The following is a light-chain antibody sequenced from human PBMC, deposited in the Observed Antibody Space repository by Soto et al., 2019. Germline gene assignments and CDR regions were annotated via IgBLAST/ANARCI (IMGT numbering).Light chain of an antibody. CDR3: ATWDFSLSAGV. CDR2: DNN. V-gene: IGLV1-51*01. J-gene: IGLJ2*01. CDR1: SSNIGNNY. Sequence: QSVLTQPPSVSAAPGQKVTISCSGSSSNIGNNYVSWYQQVPGTAPKLLIYDNNERPSGIPDRFSGSKSGTSATLGITGLQTGDEADYYCATWDFSLSAGVFGGGTKLTVL.